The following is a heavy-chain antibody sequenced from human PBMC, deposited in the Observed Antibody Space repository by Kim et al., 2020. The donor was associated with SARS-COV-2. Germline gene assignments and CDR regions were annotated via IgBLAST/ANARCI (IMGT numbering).Heavy chain of an antibody. CDR1: GGSFSGYY. CDR3: ARVLSAAAGWDY. V-gene: IGHV4-34*01. D-gene: IGHD6-13*01. CDR2: INHSGST. J-gene: IGHJ4*02. Sequence: ETLSLTCAVYGGSFSGYYWSWIRQPPGKGLEWIGEINHSGSTNYNPSLKSRVTISVDTSKNQFSLKLSSVTAADTAVYYCARVLSAAAGWDYWGQGTLVTVSS.